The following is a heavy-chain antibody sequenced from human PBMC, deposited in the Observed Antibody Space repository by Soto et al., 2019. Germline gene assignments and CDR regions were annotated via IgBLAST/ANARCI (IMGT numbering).Heavy chain of an antibody. D-gene: IGHD1-26*01. CDR2: IYYRGTT. J-gene: IGHJ4*02. CDR3: ARREIEGPIDC. V-gene: IGHV4-28*01. Sequence: QVQLQESGPGLVKPSDTLSLTCAVSGYSISSSNWWGWIRQPPGKGLEWIGYIYYRGTTYYNPSLKSRVTMSVDTSKHQFSLKLTSVTAVDTAVYYCARREIEGPIDCWGQGTLVTVSS. CDR1: GYSISSSNW.